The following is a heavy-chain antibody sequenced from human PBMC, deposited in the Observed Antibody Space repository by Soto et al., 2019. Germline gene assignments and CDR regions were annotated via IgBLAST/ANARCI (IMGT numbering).Heavy chain of an antibody. J-gene: IGHJ4*02. D-gene: IGHD5-18*01. CDR1: GFMFSAYW. CDR3: ARGFYGGYTYGPGDY. Sequence: GGSLRLSCAASGFMFSAYWMSWVRQAPGKGLEWVANIHGDGGKIYYVDSVKGRFTISRDNAKRSLYLQMNSLRAEDTAVYYCARGFYGGYTYGPGDYWGQGALVTVSS. V-gene: IGHV3-7*01. CDR2: IHGDGGKI.